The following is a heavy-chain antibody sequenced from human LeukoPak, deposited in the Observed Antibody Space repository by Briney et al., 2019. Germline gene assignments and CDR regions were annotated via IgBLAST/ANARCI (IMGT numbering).Heavy chain of an antibody. D-gene: IGHD3-22*01. CDR2: FCFRSVPV. CDR3: ARGSYDNSGYDSGAVARADY. Sequence: GGSLRLSCAPSGFIFSSYSMNWVREAPGRGVEWVSYFCFRSVPVYYARSVQGGFPLSRDNAKNSLYLQMNSLRAEDTAVYYCARGSYDNSGYDSGAVARADYWGQGILVTVS. V-gene: IGHV3-48*01. CDR1: GFIFSSYS. J-gene: IGHJ4*02.